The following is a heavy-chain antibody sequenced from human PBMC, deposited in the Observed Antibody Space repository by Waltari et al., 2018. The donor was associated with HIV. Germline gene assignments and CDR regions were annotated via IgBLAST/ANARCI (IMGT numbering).Heavy chain of an antibody. Sequence: QLIQSTSALKRPGASVTISCQVSGYPLSDLSMQWVLPVRGPRLEWMAGFVPKNGKPVYSQRFWGRVSLAEDTSEDTAFLELNRLTSDDTAVYYCVTLYNESPLYSNFWGQGTLVTV. CDR1: GYPLSDLS. D-gene: IGHD2-15*01. V-gene: IGHV1-24*01. CDR2: FVPKNGKP. J-gene: IGHJ1*01. CDR3: VTLYNESPLYSNF.